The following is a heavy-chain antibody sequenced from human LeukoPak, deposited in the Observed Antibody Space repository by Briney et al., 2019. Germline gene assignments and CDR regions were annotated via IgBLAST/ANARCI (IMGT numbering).Heavy chain of an antibody. D-gene: IGHD2-15*01. CDR1: GYTFTNYD. CDR3: ARLMGGGSPNRNTFDP. Sequence: ASVKVSCKTSGYTFTNYDVSWVRQATGQGLGWMGWMYPNSGNTGYAQKFQGRVTMTRDTSISTAYMELSSLRSEDTAVYYCARLMGGGSPNRNTFDPWGQGTLVTVSS. CDR2: MYPNSGNT. V-gene: IGHV1-8*02. J-gene: IGHJ5*02.